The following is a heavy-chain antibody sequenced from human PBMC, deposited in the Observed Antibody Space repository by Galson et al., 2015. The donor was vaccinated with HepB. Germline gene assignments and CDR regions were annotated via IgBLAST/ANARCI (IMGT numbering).Heavy chain of an antibody. J-gene: IGHJ4*02. Sequence: QVQLQESGPGLVKPSQTLSISCTVSGASISDGGSFWSWIRQHPGKGLEWIGYIYYSGSTYYNPSLRSRVTMSIGTSKNQFSLKLSSVTVADTAVYYCARELEGVNFDFWGQGTLVTVSS. V-gene: IGHV4-31*03. CDR3: ARELEGVNFDF. CDR2: IYYSGST. D-gene: IGHD1-1*01. CDR1: GASISDGGSF.